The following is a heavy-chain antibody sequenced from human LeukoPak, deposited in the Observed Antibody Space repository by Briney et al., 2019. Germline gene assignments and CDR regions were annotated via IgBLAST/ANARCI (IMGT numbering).Heavy chain of an antibody. CDR3: ARGPYYDFWSGRSYYMDV. CDR1: GYTFTSYD. J-gene: IGHJ6*03. V-gene: IGHV1-8*03. CDR2: MNPNSGNT. Sequence: ASVKVSCKASGYTFTSYDINWVRQAPGQGLEWMGWMNPNSGNTGYAQKFQGRVTITRNTSISTAYMELSSLRSEDTAVYYCARGPYYDFWSGRSYYMDVWGKGTTVTVSS. D-gene: IGHD3-3*01.